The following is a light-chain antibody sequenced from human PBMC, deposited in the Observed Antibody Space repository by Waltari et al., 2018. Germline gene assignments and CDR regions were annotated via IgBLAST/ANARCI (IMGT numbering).Light chain of an antibody. CDR2: SNH. J-gene: IGLJ2*01. CDR1: SSNIGSRT. CDR3: STWDDSLNNLV. V-gene: IGLV1-44*01. Sequence: QSVLTQPPSVSGTPGQRLTISCSGSSSNIGSRTMNWYRQLPGTAPKLLIFSNHLRPAGVPDRLSASKSGTSASLIISGLQSEDEGTYYCSTWDDSLNNLVFGGGTKLTVL.